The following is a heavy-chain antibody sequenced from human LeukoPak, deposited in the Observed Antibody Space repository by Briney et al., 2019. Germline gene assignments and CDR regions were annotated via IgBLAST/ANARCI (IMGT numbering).Heavy chain of an antibody. D-gene: IGHD3-10*01. CDR3: ARGSFMVRGVIESPFDY. CDR1: GYTFTGYY. J-gene: IGHJ4*02. V-gene: IGHV1-2*04. CDR2: INPNSGGT. Sequence: ASVKVSCKASGYTFTGYYMHWVRQAPGQGLEWMGWINPNSGGTNYAQKFQGWVTMTRDTSISTAYMELSRLRSDDTAVYYCARGSFMVRGVIESPFDYWGQGTLVTVSS.